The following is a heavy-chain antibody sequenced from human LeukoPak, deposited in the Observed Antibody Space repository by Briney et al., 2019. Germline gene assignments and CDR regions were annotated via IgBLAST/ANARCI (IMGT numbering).Heavy chain of an antibody. CDR3: ARSRGNTMVRGVIYYFDY. V-gene: IGHV3-11*04. CDR1: GFTFSDYY. J-gene: IGHJ4*02. D-gene: IGHD3-10*01. CDR2: ISSSGSTI. Sequence: GGSLRLSCAASGFTFSDYYMSWIRQAPGKGLEWVSYISSSGSTIYYADSVKGRFTISRDNAKNSLYLQMNSLRAEDTAVYYCARSRGNTMVRGVIYYFDYWGQGTLVTVSS.